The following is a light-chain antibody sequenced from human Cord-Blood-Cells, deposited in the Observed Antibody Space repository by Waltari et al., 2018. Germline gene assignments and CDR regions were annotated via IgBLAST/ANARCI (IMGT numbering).Light chain of an antibody. CDR2: KDS. V-gene: IGLV3-27*01. CDR3: YSAADNNRV. Sequence: SYELTQPSSVSVSPGQTARITCSGDVLAKKYARWFQQKPGQAPVLVIYKDSERPSGSPWRFSGSSSGTTCTLTISGAQVEEEADYYCYSAADNNRVFGGGTKLTVL. CDR1: VLAKKY. J-gene: IGLJ3*02.